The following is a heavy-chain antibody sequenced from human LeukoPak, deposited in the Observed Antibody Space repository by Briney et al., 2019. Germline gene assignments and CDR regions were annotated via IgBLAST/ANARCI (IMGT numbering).Heavy chain of an antibody. CDR2: IGIRSLTP. Sequence: PGGSLRLXCAASGFTYSNYAMTWVRRAPGRGLEWVSAIGIRSLTPTYAQSVKGRFTISRDDSKNTLYLQMNSLRAEDTAIYYCAKDFRCDWWGQGTLVTVSS. CDR3: AKDFRCDW. D-gene: IGHD2-21*01. J-gene: IGHJ4*02. CDR1: GFTYSNYA. V-gene: IGHV3-23*01.